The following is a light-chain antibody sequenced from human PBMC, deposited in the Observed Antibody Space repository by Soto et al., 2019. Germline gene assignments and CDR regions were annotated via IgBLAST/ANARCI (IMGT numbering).Light chain of an antibody. V-gene: IGKV3-20*01. Sequence: EIVLTQSPGTLSLSPGERATLSCRASQSVSSSYLAWYQQKPGQAPRLLIYGASSRATGIPDRFSGSGSGTDFTLTIGSLQSEDFAVYYCQQYNKFPSLTFGGGTKVEIK. CDR2: GAS. J-gene: IGKJ4*01. CDR3: QQYNKFPSLT. CDR1: QSVSSSY.